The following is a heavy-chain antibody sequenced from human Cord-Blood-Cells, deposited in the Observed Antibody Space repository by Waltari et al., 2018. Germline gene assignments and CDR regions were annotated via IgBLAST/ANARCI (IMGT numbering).Heavy chain of an antibody. CDR3: ARGRGDTNDAFDI. D-gene: IGHD2-2*01. V-gene: IGHV4-38-2*01. J-gene: IGHJ3*02. CDR1: GYSISSGYY. CDR2: IYHSGST. Sequence: QVQLQESGPGLVKPSETLSLTCAVSGYSISSGYYWGWIRQPPGKGLEWIGSIYHSGSTYDNPSLKSRVTISVDTSKNQFSLKLSSVTAADTAVYYCARGRGDTNDAFDIWGQGTMVTVSS.